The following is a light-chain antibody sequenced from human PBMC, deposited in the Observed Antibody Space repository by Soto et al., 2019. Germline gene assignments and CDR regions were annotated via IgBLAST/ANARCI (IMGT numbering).Light chain of an antibody. J-gene: IGLJ2*01. V-gene: IGLV2-14*01. Sequence: QSALTQPASVSGSPGQSITISCTGTDSDVGGYNYVSWYQQHPGKAPKLMMYGVYNRPSGVSNRFSGSKSGNTASLTISGLQADDEADYYCSSFTNNNTPHVVVGGGTKLTVL. CDR2: GVY. CDR1: DSDVGGYNY. CDR3: SSFTNNNTPHVV.